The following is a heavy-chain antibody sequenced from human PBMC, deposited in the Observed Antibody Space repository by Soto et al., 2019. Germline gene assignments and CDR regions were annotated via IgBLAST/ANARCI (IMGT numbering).Heavy chain of an antibody. D-gene: IGHD3-22*01. Sequence: GGSLRLSCAASGFTFSSYGMHWVRQAPGEGLEWVAVISYDGSNKYYADSVKGRFTISRDNSKNTLYLQLNSLRAEDTAVYYCAKWSDRIFNYYYDSSGRDYWGQGTLVTVSS. V-gene: IGHV3-30*18. CDR3: AKWSDRIFNYYYDSSGRDY. CDR1: GFTFSSYG. J-gene: IGHJ4*02. CDR2: ISYDGSNK.